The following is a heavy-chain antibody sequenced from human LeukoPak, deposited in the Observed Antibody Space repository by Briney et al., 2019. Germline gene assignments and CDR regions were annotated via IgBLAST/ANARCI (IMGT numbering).Heavy chain of an antibody. V-gene: IGHV4-39*01. CDR1: GGSISSSSYY. J-gene: IGHJ3*02. D-gene: IGHD4-17*01. CDR2: IYYSGST. Sequence: PSETLSLTCTVSGGSISSSSYYWGWIRQPPGKGLEWIGSIYYSGSTYYNPSLKSRVTISVDTSKNQFSLKLSSVTAADTAVYYCARPAYDDYDDAFDIWGQGTMVTVSS. CDR3: ARPAYDDYDDAFDI.